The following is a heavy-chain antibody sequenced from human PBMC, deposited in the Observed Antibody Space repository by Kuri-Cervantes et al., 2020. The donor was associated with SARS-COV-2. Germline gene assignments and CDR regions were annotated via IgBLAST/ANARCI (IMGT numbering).Heavy chain of an antibody. CDR2: INHSGST. CDR1: GFTFSSYS. V-gene: IGHV4-34*01. Sequence: GSLRLSCAASGFTFSSYSMNWVRQPPGKGLEWIGEINHSGSTNYNPSPKSRVTISVDTSKNQFSLKLSSVTAADTAVYYCARIDFWSGTGDYWGQGTLVTVSS. J-gene: IGHJ4*02. CDR3: ARIDFWSGTGDY. D-gene: IGHD3-3*01.